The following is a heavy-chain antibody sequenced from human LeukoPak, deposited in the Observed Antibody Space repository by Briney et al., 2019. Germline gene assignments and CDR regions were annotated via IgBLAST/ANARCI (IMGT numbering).Heavy chain of an antibody. CDR2: INHSGST. Sequence: PSETLPLTCAVYGGSFSGYYWSWIRQPPGKGLEWIGEINHSGSTNYNPSLKSRVTISVDTSKNQFSLKLSSVTAADTAVYYCARADYSSTWSHDYYYMDVWGKGTTVTVSS. J-gene: IGHJ6*03. D-gene: IGHD6-13*01. CDR3: ARADYSSTWSHDYYYMDV. V-gene: IGHV4-34*01. CDR1: GGSFSGYY.